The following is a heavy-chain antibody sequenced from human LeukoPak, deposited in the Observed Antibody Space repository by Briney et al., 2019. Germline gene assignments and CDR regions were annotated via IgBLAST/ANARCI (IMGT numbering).Heavy chain of an antibody. Sequence: ASVKVSCKVSGYTLTELSMHWVRQAPGKGLEWMGGFDPEDGETIYAQKFQGRVTMTGDTSTDTAYMELSSLRSEDTAVYYCATDRLSSFYGDYVWEDYWGQGTLVTVSS. D-gene: IGHD4-17*01. CDR1: GYTLTELS. CDR3: ATDRLSSFYGDYVWEDY. CDR2: FDPEDGET. V-gene: IGHV1-24*01. J-gene: IGHJ4*02.